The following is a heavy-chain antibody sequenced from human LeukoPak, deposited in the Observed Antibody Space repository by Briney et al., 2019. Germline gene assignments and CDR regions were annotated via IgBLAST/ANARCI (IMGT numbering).Heavy chain of an antibody. J-gene: IGHJ4*02. D-gene: IGHD3-22*01. CDR1: GYTFTDYF. CDR2: IKPKSGGT. Sequence: ASVTVSFMASGYTFTDYFIHWVRQAPGQGPEWMGWIKPKSGGTNYAQKFQARVTMTKDTSISTVYMDHSRLTSDDTAVYYCARGSSDYYLTKDYWGQGTLVTVSS. CDR3: ARGSSDYYLTKDY. V-gene: IGHV1-2*02.